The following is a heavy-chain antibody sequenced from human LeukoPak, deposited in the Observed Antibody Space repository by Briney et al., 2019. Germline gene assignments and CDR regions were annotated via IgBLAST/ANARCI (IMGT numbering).Heavy chain of an antibody. Sequence: GGSLRLSCLVSGFSLNNHWISWVRQAPGKGLEWVAATVGIGPDTYHADSVKGRFTISRDNSKNILYLQMNSLRVEDTAVYYCTKASAARCIGVFCYPFDHWGQGTLVTVSS. V-gene: IGHV3-23*01. CDR1: GFSLNNHW. CDR2: TVGIGPDT. J-gene: IGHJ4*02. D-gene: IGHD2-15*01. CDR3: TKASAARCIGVFCYPFDH.